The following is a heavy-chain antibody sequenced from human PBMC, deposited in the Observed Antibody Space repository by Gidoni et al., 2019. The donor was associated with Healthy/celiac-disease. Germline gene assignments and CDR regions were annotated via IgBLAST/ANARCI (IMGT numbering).Heavy chain of an antibody. D-gene: IGHD6-19*01. V-gene: IGHV3-21*01. CDR1: GFTFSSYS. CDR2: ISSSSSYI. J-gene: IGHJ4*02. Sequence: EVQLVESGGGMVKPGGSLRLSWAASGFTFSSYSMNWVRQAPGKGLEWVSSISSSSSYIYYADSVKGRFTISRDNAKNSLYLQMNSLRAEDTAVYYCARDPFTGVAGRGLGDDYWGQGTLVTVSS. CDR3: ARDPFTGVAGRGLGDDY.